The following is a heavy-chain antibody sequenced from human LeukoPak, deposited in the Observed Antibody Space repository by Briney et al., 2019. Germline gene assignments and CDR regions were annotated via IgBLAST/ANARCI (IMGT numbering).Heavy chain of an antibody. CDR3: ARDQGYCSSTSCYSAWFDP. V-gene: IGHV1-2*02. CDR1: GYTFTSYD. Sequence: ASVKVSCKASGYTFTSYDINWVRQAKGQGLELVGWINPDSGGTNYAQKFQGRVTMTRDTSISTAYMELSRLRSDDTAVYYCARDQGYCSSTSCYSAWFDPWGQGTLVTVSS. D-gene: IGHD2-2*01. J-gene: IGHJ5*02. CDR2: INPDSGGT.